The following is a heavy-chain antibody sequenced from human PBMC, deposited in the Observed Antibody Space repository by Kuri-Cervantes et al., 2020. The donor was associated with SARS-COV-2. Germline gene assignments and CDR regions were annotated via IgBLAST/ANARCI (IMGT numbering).Heavy chain of an antibody. D-gene: IGHD1-26*01. V-gene: IGHV1-18*04. CDR1: GYTVSSYG. J-gene: IGHJ3*02. CDR3: ARSYYGRYSDGFDI. CDR2: IRVSNGNT. Sequence: ASVKVSCKGYGYTVSSYGIAWVRQAPGQGLEWMAWIRVSNGNTNSAQKFQARVAMTTDTSTNTVFMELGSLRSDDTAVYYCARSYYGRYSDGFDIWGQGTLVTVSS.